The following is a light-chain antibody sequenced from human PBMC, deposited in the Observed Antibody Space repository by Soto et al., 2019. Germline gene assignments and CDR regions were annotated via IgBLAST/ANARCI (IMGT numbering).Light chain of an antibody. Sequence: EVVLTQSPVTLSLSPGERATLSCRASQSFRGLLAWYQQKPGQAPRLLIYDASTRATGIPARFSGSGSGTEFTLTISTLQSEDFAVYYCQQYDNWPPFTFGPGTKVDIK. J-gene: IGKJ3*01. V-gene: IGKV3-15*01. CDR1: QSFRGL. CDR3: QQYDNWPPFT. CDR2: DAS.